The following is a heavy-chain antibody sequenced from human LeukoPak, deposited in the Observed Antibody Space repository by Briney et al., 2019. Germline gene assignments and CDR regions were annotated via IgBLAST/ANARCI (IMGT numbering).Heavy chain of an antibody. V-gene: IGHV3-53*01. Sequence: GGTLRLYCAASGFIDSSNYMRWLRQAPGKGVEGVSVIYSCGRTYYADSVKGRFTLSRDNSKITLYVQMNSVRAEDAAVYYCARDQAVPPGDAFDIWGQGTMVTVSS. D-gene: IGHD4-17*01. CDR3: ARDQAVPPGDAFDI. CDR1: GFIDSSNY. CDR2: IYSCGRT. J-gene: IGHJ3*02.